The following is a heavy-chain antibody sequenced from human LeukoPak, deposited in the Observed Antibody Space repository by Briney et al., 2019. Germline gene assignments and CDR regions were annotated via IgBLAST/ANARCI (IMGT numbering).Heavy chain of an antibody. CDR2: INPSGGST. CDR3: ARGAYYDFHYYYYYMDV. D-gene: IGHD3-3*01. V-gene: IGHV1-46*01. Sequence: ASVKGSCKASGYTFTSYGISWVRQAPGQGLEWMGIINPSGGSTSYAQKFQGRVTMTRDTSTSTVYMELSSLRSEDTAVYYCARGAYYDFHYYYYYMDVWGKGTTVTVSS. J-gene: IGHJ6*03. CDR1: GYTFTSYG.